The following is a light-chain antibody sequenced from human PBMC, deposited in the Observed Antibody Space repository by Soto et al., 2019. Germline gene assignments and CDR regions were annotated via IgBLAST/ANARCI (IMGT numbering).Light chain of an antibody. J-gene: IGKJ4*01. CDR3: QQYYSYPLT. V-gene: IGKV1-9*01. CDR2: ATS. Sequence: DIQLTQSPSFLSASVGDRVTITCRASQGTTSYLAWYQQKPGKAPKLLIYATSTLQSGVPSRFGGSGSGTEFTLTISSLQPEDFATYYCQQYYSYPLTFGGGTKVEIK. CDR1: QGTTSY.